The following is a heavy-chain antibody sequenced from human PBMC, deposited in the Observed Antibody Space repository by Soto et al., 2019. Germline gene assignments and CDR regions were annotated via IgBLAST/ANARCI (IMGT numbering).Heavy chain of an antibody. Sequence: SVKVSCKASGGTFSSYAISWVRQAPGQGLEWMGGIIPIFGTANYAQKFQGRVTITADESTSTAYMELSSLRSEDTAVYYCYGLWFGELLPFDYWGQGTLVTVSS. CDR1: GGTFSSYA. V-gene: IGHV1-69*13. CDR2: IIPIFGTA. D-gene: IGHD3-10*01. J-gene: IGHJ4*02. CDR3: YGLWFGELLPFDY.